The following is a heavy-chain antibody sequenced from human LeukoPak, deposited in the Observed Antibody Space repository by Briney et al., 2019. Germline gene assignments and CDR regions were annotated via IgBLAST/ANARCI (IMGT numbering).Heavy chain of an antibody. CDR1: GGSISSYY. V-gene: IGHV4-59*01. J-gene: IGHJ5*02. CDR3: ARGGGWLQYNWFDP. D-gene: IGHD5-24*01. Sequence: PSETLSLTCTVSGGSISSYYWSWIRQPPGKGLEWIGYIYYSGSTNYNPSLKSRVTISVDTSKNQFSLKLSSVTAADTAVYYCARGGGWLQYNWFDPWGQGTLVTVSS. CDR2: IYYSGST.